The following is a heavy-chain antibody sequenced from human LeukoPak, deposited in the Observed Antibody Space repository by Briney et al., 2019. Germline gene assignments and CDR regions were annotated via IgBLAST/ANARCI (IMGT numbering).Heavy chain of an antibody. D-gene: IGHD6-13*01. CDR2: IKQDGSEK. J-gene: IGHJ4*02. CDR1: GFTFSSYW. V-gene: IGHV3-7*03. Sequence: GGSLRLSCAASGFTFSSYWMSWVRQAPGKGLEWVANIKQDGSEKYYVDSVKGRFTISRDNSKNTLYLQMNSLRAEDTAVYYCARAAGYISSWRLDYWGQGTLVTVSS. CDR3: ARAAGYISSWRLDY.